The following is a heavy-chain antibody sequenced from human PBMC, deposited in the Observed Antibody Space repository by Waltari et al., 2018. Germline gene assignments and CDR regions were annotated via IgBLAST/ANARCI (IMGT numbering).Heavy chain of an antibody. CDR3: GRDINYVVGDY. V-gene: IGHV1-18*01. Sequence: QVHLVQSGAEVRKPGASVKVSCKTSGYTFTSYGISWVRRAPGQGLEWVAWIRTYSGNTNYARKFQDRVTVTTDTSTTTVYLELRSLASDDTAVYYCGRDINYVVGDYWGQGTQVTVSS. J-gene: IGHJ4*02. CDR1: GYTFTSYG. CDR2: IRTYSGNT. D-gene: IGHD1-26*01.